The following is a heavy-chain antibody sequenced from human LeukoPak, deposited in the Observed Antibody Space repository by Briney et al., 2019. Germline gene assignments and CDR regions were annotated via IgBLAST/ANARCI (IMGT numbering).Heavy chain of an antibody. V-gene: IGHV4-31*02. J-gene: IGHJ5*02. CDR3: ARGTGFPFGELSWFDP. D-gene: IGHD3-10*01. Sequence: SETLSLTWTVSGGSISSGGYYWSWIRQHPGKGLEWIGYIYYSGSTYYNPSLKSRVTISVDTSKNQFSLKLSSVTAADTAVYYCARGTGFPFGELSWFDPWGQGTLVTVSS. CDR2: IYYSGST. CDR1: GGSISSGGYY.